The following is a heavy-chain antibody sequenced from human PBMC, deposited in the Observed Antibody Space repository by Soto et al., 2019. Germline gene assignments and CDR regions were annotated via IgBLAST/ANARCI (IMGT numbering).Heavy chain of an antibody. CDR3: ARQSETDYYESSVLYYFDY. V-gene: IGHV4-59*08. CDR2: IYYSGST. D-gene: IGHD3-22*01. CDR1: GGSISSYY. Sequence: SETLSLTCTVSGGSISSYYWSWIRQPPGKGLEWIGYIYYSGSTNYNPSLKSRVTISVDTSKNQFSLKLSSVTAADTAVYCCARQSETDYYESSVLYYFDYWGQGTLDTVSS. J-gene: IGHJ4*02.